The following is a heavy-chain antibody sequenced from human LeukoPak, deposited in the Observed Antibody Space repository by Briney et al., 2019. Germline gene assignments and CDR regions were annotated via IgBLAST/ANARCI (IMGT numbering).Heavy chain of an antibody. D-gene: IGHD3-10*01. CDR3: ARQILSPPPYYGMDV. J-gene: IGHJ6*02. V-gene: IGHV4-4*07. CDR1: GGSISSYY. Sequence: SETLSLTCTVSGGSISSYYWSWIRQPAGEGLEWIGRIYTSGSTNYNPSLKSRVTMSVDTSKNQFSLKLSSVTAADTAVYYCARQILSPPPYYGMDVWGQGTTVTVSS. CDR2: IYTSGST.